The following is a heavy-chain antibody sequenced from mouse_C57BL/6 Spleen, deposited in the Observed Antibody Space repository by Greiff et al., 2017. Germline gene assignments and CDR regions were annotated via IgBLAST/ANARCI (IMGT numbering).Heavy chain of an antibody. V-gene: IGHV1-52*01. J-gene: IGHJ4*01. CDR2: IYPSDSET. Sequence: QVQLQQSGAELVRPGSSVKLSCKASRYTFTSYWMHWVKQRPIQGLEWIGNIYPSDSETHYNQKFKDKATLTVDKSSSTAYMQLSSLTSEDSAVYYCARADGYGRRAMDYWGKGTSVTVSS. CDR1: RYTFTSYW. D-gene: IGHD2-2*01. CDR3: ARADGYGRRAMDY.